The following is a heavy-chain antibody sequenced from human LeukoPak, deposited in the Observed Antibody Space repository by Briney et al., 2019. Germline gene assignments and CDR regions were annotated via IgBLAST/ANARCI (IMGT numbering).Heavy chain of an antibody. Sequence: SETLSLTCTVSGGSISSYPWSWIRQPPGKGLEWIGYIYHSGSTYYNPSLKSRVTISVDRSKNQFSLKLSSVTAADTAVYYCARVGLGSSGYHDYWGQGTLVTVSS. D-gene: IGHD3-22*01. J-gene: IGHJ4*02. V-gene: IGHV4-30-2*01. CDR3: ARVGLGSSGYHDY. CDR1: GGSISSYP. CDR2: IYHSGST.